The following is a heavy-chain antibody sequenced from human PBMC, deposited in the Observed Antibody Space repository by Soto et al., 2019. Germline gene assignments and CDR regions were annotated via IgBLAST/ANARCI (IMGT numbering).Heavy chain of an antibody. CDR3: ASPRSSRYYYYGMDV. CDR2: IIPIFSTA. Sequence: SVKVSCKASGGTFSSYAISWVRQAPGQGLEWMGGIIPIFSTANYAQKFQGRVTITADESTSTAYMELSSLRSEDTAVYYCASPRSSRYYYYGMDVWGQGTTVTVSS. J-gene: IGHJ6*02. CDR1: GGTFSSYA. D-gene: IGHD6-6*01. V-gene: IGHV1-69*13.